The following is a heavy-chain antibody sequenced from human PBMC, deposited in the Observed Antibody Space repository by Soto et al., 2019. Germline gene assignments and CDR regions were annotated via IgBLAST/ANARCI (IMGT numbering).Heavy chain of an antibody. J-gene: IGHJ4*02. V-gene: IGHV3-74*01. CDR1: GITFSNYW. CDR2: VSPDGSSS. CDR3: ATGGYSYGWGY. Sequence: EVQLVESGGGSVRPGGSLRLSCVGSGITFSNYWMHWVRQVPGKGPVWVSRVSPDGSSSSYADFVKGRFIVSRDNAKHVAYLQVNSLRADDTAVYYCATGGYSYGWGYWGQGTLVTVSS. D-gene: IGHD5-18*01.